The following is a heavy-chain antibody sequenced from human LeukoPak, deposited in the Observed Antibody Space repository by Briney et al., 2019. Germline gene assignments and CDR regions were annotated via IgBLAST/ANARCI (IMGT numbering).Heavy chain of an antibody. CDR1: GGSISSYY. V-gene: IGHV4-59*01. J-gene: IGHJ5*02. Sequence: PSETLSLTCTVSGGSISSYYWSWIRQPPGKGLEWIGYIYCSGSTNYNPSLKSRVTISVDTSKNQFSLKLSSVTAADTAVYYCATMPYYYDSSGYYYWFDPWGQGTLVTVSS. CDR3: ATMPYYYDSSGYYYWFDP. D-gene: IGHD3-22*01. CDR2: IYCSGST.